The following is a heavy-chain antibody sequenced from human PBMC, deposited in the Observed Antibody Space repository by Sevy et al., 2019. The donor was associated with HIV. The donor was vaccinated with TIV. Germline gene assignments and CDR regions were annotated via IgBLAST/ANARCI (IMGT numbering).Heavy chain of an antibody. Sequence: GGSLRLTCAASGFTFSSYSMNWVRQAPGKGLEWVSYISSSSSTIYYADSVKGRFTISRDKSKNSLYLQMNSLRAEDTAVYYCARDSPPEYCTGGVCYLSYYGMDVWGQGTTVTVSS. CDR3: ARDSPPEYCTGGVCYLSYYGMDV. V-gene: IGHV3-48*01. D-gene: IGHD2-8*02. CDR1: GFTFSSYS. J-gene: IGHJ6*02. CDR2: ISSSSSTI.